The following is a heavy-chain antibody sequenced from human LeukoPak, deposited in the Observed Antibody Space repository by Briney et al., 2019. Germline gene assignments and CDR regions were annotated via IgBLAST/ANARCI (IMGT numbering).Heavy chain of an antibody. V-gene: IGHV1-2*02. CDR1: GYTFTGYY. CDR2: INPNSGGT. Sequence: GASVKVPCKASGYTFTGYYMHWVRQAPGQGLEWMGWINPNSGGTNYAQKFQGRVTMTRDTSISTAYMELSRLRSDDTAVYYCAREVPDGDHELNFDYWGQGTLVTVSS. J-gene: IGHJ4*02. CDR3: AREVPDGDHELNFDY. D-gene: IGHD4-17*01.